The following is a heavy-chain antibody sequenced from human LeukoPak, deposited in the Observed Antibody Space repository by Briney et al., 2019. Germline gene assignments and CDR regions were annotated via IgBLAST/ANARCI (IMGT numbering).Heavy chain of an antibody. D-gene: IGHD3-10*01. V-gene: IGHV1-69*01. J-gene: IGHJ5*02. Sequence: SVKVSCKASGGTFSSYAISWVRQAPGQGLEWMGGIIPIFGTASYAQKFQGRVTITADESTSTAYMELSSLRSEDTAVYYCARRYYYGSGSYLNWFDPWGQGTLVTVSS. CDR3: ARRYYYGSGSYLNWFDP. CDR2: IIPIFGTA. CDR1: GGTFSSYA.